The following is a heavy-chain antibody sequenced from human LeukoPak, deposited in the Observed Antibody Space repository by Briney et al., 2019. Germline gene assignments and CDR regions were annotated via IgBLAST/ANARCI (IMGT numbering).Heavy chain of an antibody. CDR2: INHSGST. Sequence: SETLSLTCAVYGGSFSGYYWSWIRQPPGKGLEWIGEINHSGSTNYNPSLKSRVTISVDTSKNQFPLKLSSVTAADTAVYYCARNSFYDYVWGSYRRYYFDYWGQGTLVTVSS. D-gene: IGHD3-16*02. V-gene: IGHV4-34*01. J-gene: IGHJ4*02. CDR3: ARNSFYDYVWGSYRRYYFDY. CDR1: GGSFSGYY.